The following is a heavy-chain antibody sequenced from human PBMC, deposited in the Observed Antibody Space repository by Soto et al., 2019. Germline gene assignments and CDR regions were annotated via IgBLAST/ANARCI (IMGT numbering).Heavy chain of an antibody. CDR3: ERYFTTWTPFYY. J-gene: IGHJ4*02. CDR1: GGSISSGNYY. Sequence: QVQLQESGPGLVKPSQTLSLTCTVSGGSISSGNYYWSWIRQHPGKGLEWIGYIYFSGSTYYNPSLNSRVTISVDTSKSHFSLQLSSVNAADTAVYYCERYFTTWTPFYYWGQGTLVTVSS. D-gene: IGHD1-1*01. V-gene: IGHV4-31*03. CDR2: IYFSGST.